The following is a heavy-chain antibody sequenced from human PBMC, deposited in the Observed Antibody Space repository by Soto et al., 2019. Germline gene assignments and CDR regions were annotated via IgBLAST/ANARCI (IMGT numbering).Heavy chain of an antibody. CDR3: ARDLYDFWSGYTEY. CDR2: INAGNGIT. CDR1: GYTFTSYA. V-gene: IGHV1-3*01. Sequence: ASVKVSCKGSGYTFTSYAIHWVRQAPGQGLEWMGWINAGNGITKYSQKFQGRVTITRDTSASTAYMEMSSLSSEDTAVYYCARDLYDFWSGYTEYWGQGTLVTV. J-gene: IGHJ4*02. D-gene: IGHD3-3*01.